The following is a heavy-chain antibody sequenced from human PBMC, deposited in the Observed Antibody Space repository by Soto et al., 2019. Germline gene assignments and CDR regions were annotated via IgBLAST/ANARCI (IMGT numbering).Heavy chain of an antibody. D-gene: IGHD4-4*01. CDR2: IYYSGST. CDR1: GGSLSSSSYY. V-gene: IGHV4-39*01. J-gene: IGHJ4*02. Sequence: QLQLQESGPGLVKPSETLSLTCTVSGGSLSSSSYYWGWILQPPGKGLEWIGSIYYSGSTYYNPSLKSRVTISVDTSKNQFSLKLSSVTAADTAVYYCARPRQTSNNYDYWGQGTLVTVSS. CDR3: ARPRQTSNNYDY.